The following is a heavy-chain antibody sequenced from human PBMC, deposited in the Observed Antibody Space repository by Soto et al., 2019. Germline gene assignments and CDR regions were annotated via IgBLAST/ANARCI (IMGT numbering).Heavy chain of an antibody. J-gene: IGHJ4*02. CDR3: ARGHYVDSGY. V-gene: IGHV3-53*01. Sequence: PVGSLRLSCAASGFSVSTNYMSWVRQAPGKGLEWVSVIYSDGTTYYADSVKGRFTISRDNSQNTLFLQMNNLRDEDTAVYYCARGHYVDSGYWGQGALVTVSS. D-gene: IGHD3-16*01. CDR2: IYSDGTT. CDR1: GFSVSTNY.